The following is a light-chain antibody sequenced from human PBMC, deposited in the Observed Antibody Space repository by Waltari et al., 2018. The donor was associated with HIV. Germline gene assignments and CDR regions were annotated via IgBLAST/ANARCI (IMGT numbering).Light chain of an antibody. CDR2: EVS. CDR1: SRDVGSYNR. V-gene: IGLV2-18*02. Sequence: QSALTQPPSVSGSPGQSVTISCTGPSRDVGSYNRVSWYQQPPGTAPKLMIYEVSNRPSGVPDRFSGSKSGNTASLTISGLQAEDEADYYCGSYTSSSTWVFGGGTKLTVL. CDR3: GSYTSSSTWV. J-gene: IGLJ3*02.